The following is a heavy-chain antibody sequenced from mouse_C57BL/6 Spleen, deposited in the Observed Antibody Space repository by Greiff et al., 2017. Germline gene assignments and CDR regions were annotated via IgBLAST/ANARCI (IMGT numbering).Heavy chain of an antibody. D-gene: IGHD2-4*01. CDR1: GYASSSYW. Sequence: VQVVESGAELVKPGASVKISCKASGYASSSYWMNWVKQRPGKGLEWIGQIYPGDGDTNYNGKFKGKATLTADKSSSTAYMQLSSLTSEDSAVYFCARALYDYDDGSWFAYWGQGTLVTVSA. CDR2: IYPGDGDT. V-gene: IGHV1-80*01. CDR3: ARALYDYDDGSWFAY. J-gene: IGHJ3*01.